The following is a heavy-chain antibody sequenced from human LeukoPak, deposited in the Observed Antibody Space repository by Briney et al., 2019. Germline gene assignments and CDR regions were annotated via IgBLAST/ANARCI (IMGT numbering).Heavy chain of an antibody. CDR1: GFTFSSYG. CDR3: ARSSGWYHLNWFDP. CDR2: IRYDGSNK. D-gene: IGHD6-19*01. J-gene: IGHJ5*02. V-gene: IGHV3-30*02. Sequence: GGSLRLSCAASGFTFSSYGMHWVRQAPGKGLEWVAFIRYDGSNKYYADSVKGRFTISRDNSKSTMYLQMTSLTAEDTAVYYCARSSGWYHLNWFDPWGQGTLVTVSS.